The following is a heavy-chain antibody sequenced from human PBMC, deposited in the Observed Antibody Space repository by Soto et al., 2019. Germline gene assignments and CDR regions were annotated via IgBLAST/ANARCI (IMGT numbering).Heavy chain of an antibody. CDR2: INPSGGST. V-gene: IGHV1-46*03. J-gene: IGHJ4*02. CDR3: ARVRDTYYYGSGSSYFDY. D-gene: IGHD3-10*01. Sequence: ASVKVSCKASGYTFTSYYMHWVRQAPGQGLEWMGIINPSGGSTSYAQKFQGRVTMTRDTSTSTVYMELSSLRSEDTAVYYCARVRDTYYYGSGSSYFDYWGQGTLVTVSS. CDR1: GYTFTSYY.